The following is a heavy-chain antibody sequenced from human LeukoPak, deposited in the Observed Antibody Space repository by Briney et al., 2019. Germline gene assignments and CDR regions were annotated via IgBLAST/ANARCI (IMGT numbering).Heavy chain of an antibody. D-gene: IGHD4-17*01. V-gene: IGHV1-2*02. CDR2: INPNSGGT. Sequence: ASVKVSCKASGYTFIAYYMHCVRQAPGQGLEWMGWINPNSGGTIYAQKFQGRVTMTRDTSISTAYMELSRLRSDDTAVYYCARVPETNTYYFDYWGQGTLVTVSS. CDR1: GYTFIAYY. CDR3: ARVPETNTYYFDY. J-gene: IGHJ4*02.